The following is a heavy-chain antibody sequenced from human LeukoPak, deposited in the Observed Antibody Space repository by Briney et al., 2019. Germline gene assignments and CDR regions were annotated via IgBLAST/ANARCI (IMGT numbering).Heavy chain of an antibody. J-gene: IGHJ4*02. CDR1: GDSISSDY. V-gene: IGHV4-59*01. Sequence: PSETLSLTCTVSGDSISSDYWSWIRQPPGKGLEWIGYVYYSGSTNYNPSLKSRVTISVDTSKNQFSLKLSSVAAADTAVYYCARLRDSNGWHGNFDYWGQGTLVTVSS. CDR3: ARLRDSNGWHGNFDY. CDR2: VYYSGST. D-gene: IGHD6-19*01.